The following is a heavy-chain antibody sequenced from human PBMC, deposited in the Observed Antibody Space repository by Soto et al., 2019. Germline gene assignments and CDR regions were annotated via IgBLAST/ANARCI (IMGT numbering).Heavy chain of an antibody. CDR3: ARSLTEGYCTITGCYTRPLYGMDV. V-gene: IGHV1-2*02. D-gene: IGHD2-2*02. Sequence: ASVKVSCKASGYTFSGYYIHWLRQAPGQGLEWIGWINPNSGGTNYAQKFQGRVTVTRDTPTSTAYMELSRLTSDDTAVYYCARSLTEGYCTITGCYTRPLYGMDVWGQGTTVTVSS. J-gene: IGHJ6*02. CDR2: INPNSGGT. CDR1: GYTFSGYY.